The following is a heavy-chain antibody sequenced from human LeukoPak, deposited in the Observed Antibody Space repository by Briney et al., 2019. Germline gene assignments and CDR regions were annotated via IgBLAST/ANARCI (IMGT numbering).Heavy chain of an antibody. CDR2: INAANNT. J-gene: IGHJ4*02. Sequence: ASVKISCKASGYTFTSYAMHWVRQAPGQRLEWMGWINAANNTKYSQEFQGRVTITRDTSASTAYMELRSLRSDDTAVYYCARDGSSGWDFDYWGQGTLVTVSS. CDR3: ARDGSSGWDFDY. D-gene: IGHD6-19*01. V-gene: IGHV1-3*01. CDR1: GYTFTSYA.